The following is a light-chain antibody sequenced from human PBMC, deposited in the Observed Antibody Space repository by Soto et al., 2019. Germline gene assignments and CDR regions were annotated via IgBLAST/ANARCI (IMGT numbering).Light chain of an antibody. Sequence: QSALTQPASVSGSPGQSITMSCTGTSSDVGAYNHVSWYQQYPDKAPRLMISEVSDRPSGVSNRFSGSKSGNTASLTISGLQAEDEADYYCSSYTSSRTWVFGGGTKLTVL. CDR1: SSDVGAYNH. CDR2: EVS. CDR3: SSYTSSRTWV. J-gene: IGLJ3*02. V-gene: IGLV2-14*01.